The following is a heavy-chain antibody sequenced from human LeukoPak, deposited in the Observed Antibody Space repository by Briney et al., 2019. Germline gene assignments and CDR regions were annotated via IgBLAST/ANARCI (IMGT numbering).Heavy chain of an antibody. CDR2: IYSGGST. CDR1: EFSVGSNY. D-gene: IGHD3-10*01. Sequence: GGSLRLSCAASEFSVGSNYMTWVRQAPGKGLEWVSLIYSGGSTYYADSVKGRFTISRDNSKNTLYLQMNSLRSEDTAVYYCATGSDMVRGYYYYYMDVWGKGTTVTISS. J-gene: IGHJ6*03. CDR3: ATGSDMVRGYYYYYMDV. V-gene: IGHV3-53*05.